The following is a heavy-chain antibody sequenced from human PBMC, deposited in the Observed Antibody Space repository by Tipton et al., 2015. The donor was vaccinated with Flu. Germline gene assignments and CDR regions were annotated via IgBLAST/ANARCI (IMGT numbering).Heavy chain of an antibody. V-gene: IGHV4-59*01. CDR3: AGELNYGMDV. J-gene: IGHJ6*02. Sequence: TLSLTCTVSGGSISSYYWSWIRQPPGKGLEWIGYIYYSGSTNYNPSLKSRVTITVDTSKNQFSLKLSPVTATDTAVYYCAGELNYGMDVWGQGTTVTVSS. CDR1: GGSISSYY. CDR2: IYYSGST.